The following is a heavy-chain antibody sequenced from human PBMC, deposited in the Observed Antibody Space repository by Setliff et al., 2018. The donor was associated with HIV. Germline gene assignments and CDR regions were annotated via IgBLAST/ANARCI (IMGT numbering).Heavy chain of an antibody. CDR2: INPNSGGT. Sequence: ASVKVSCKASGYTFIGDYMHWVRQAPGQGLEWMGLINPNSGGTNFAQKFQGRVTMTRDTSISTAYMELSRLRSDDTAVYYCARGGLATGAFDIWGQGTMVTVSS. D-gene: IGHD5-12*01. J-gene: IGHJ3*02. CDR1: GYTFIGDY. CDR3: ARGGLATGAFDI. V-gene: IGHV1-2*02.